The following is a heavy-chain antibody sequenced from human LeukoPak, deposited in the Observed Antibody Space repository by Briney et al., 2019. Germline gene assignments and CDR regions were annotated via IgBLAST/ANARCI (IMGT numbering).Heavy chain of an antibody. CDR1: GFTFSSSG. CDR3: AKDRSTGWYAGFDF. D-gene: IGHD6-19*01. V-gene: IGHV3-30*18. CDR2: ISYDGIYK. J-gene: IGHJ5*01. Sequence: GRSLRLSCAASGFTFSSSGMHWVRQAPGKGLEWVAYISYDGIYKNYTDSVKGRFTIARDNSKTTLSLQMITLRPKDSAAYFCAKDRSTGWYAGFDFWGQGTLVTVSS.